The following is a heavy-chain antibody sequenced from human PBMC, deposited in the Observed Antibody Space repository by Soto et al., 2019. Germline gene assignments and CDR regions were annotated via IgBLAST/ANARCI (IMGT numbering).Heavy chain of an antibody. D-gene: IGHD2-8*02. J-gene: IGHJ4*02. CDR3: AREYSLAVLAPGY. CDR1: GVTVNSYT. CDR2: ISTDGSIE. Sequence: GGSMRLSSAASGVTVNSYTMPWVRQAPGKGLEWVTLISTDGSIEHYADSVKGRFTISRDNSKNTLYLQVSSLRIEDTAVYYCAREYSLAVLAPGYWGQGTLVTVSS. V-gene: IGHV3-30-3*01.